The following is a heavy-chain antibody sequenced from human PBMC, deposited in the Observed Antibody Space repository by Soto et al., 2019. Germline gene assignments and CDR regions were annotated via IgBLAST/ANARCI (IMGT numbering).Heavy chain of an antibody. D-gene: IGHD2-2*01. CDR3: ARGRSVPAALPIWFDP. CDR2: IYYSGST. CDR1: GGSISSYY. J-gene: IGHJ5*02. V-gene: IGHV4-59*01. Sequence: SETLSLTCTVSGGSISSYYWSWIRQPPGKGLEWIGYIYYSGSTNYNPSLKSRVTISVDTSKNQFSLKLSSVTAADTAVYYCARGRSVPAALPIWFDPWGQGTLVTVSS.